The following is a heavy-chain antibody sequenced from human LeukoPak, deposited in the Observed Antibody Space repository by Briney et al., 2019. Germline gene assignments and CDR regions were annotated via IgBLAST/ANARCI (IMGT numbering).Heavy chain of an antibody. CDR1: GGSISSSSYY. CDR3: ARLSPYSSSPNFDY. V-gene: IGHV4-39*07. D-gene: IGHD6-6*01. Sequence: SETLSLTCTVSGGSISSSSYYWGWIRQPPGKGLEWIGSIYYSGSTYYNPSLKSRVTISVDTSKNQFSLKLSSATAADTAVYYCARLSPYSSSPNFDYWGQGTLVTVSS. J-gene: IGHJ4*02. CDR2: IYYSGST.